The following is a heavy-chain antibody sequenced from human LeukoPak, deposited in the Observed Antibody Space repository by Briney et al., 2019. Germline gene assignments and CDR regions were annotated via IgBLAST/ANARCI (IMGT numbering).Heavy chain of an antibody. CDR3: ARHLGYCSGGSCYFDY. CDR1: GGSISSYY. V-gene: IGHV4-59*08. Sequence: TSETLSLTCPVSGGSISSYYWSWIRQPLGKGLEWIGYIYYSGSTNYNPSLKSRVTISVDTSKNQFSLKLSSVTAADTAVYYCARHLGYCSGGSCYFDYWGQGTLVTVSS. J-gene: IGHJ4*02. CDR2: IYYSGST. D-gene: IGHD2-15*01.